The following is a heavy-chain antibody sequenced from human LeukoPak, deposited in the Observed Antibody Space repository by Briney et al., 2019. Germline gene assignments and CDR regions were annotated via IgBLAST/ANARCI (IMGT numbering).Heavy chain of an antibody. CDR3: AREGYSYGGGFDY. D-gene: IGHD5-18*01. V-gene: IGHV4-34*01. J-gene: IGHJ4*02. CDR2: INHSGST. CDR1: GGSFSGYY. Sequence: SETLSLTCAVYGGSFSGYYWSWIRQPPGKGLEWSGEINHSGSTNYNPSLKSRVTISVDTSKNQFSLKLSSLTAADTAVYYCAREGYSYGGGFDYWGQGTLVTVSS.